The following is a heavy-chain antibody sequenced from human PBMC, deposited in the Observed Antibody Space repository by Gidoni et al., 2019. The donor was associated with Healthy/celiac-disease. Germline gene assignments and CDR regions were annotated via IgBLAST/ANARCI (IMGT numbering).Heavy chain of an antibody. CDR2: INHSGST. Sequence: QVQLQQWGAGLLKPSETLSITCAVYGGSFSGYYWSWIRQPPGKGLEWIGEINHSGSTNYNPSLKSRVTISVDTSKNQFSLKLSSVTAADTAVYYCASLLVSGVDYWGQGTLVTVSS. CDR1: GGSFSGYY. D-gene: IGHD6-6*01. V-gene: IGHV4-34*01. J-gene: IGHJ4*02. CDR3: ASLLVSGVDY.